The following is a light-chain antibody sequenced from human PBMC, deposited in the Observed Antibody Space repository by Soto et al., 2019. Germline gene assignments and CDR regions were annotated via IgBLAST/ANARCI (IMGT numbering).Light chain of an antibody. CDR1: SSDVGEYNY. Sequence: QSALTQPASVSGSPGQSITISCTGTSSDVGEYNYVSWYQQHPGKVPKLIIFEVNKRPSGVPDRFSGSKSGDTASLTVSGLQAEDEADYYCSSFVGAPVIFGGGTKLTVL. CDR3: SSFVGAPVI. J-gene: IGLJ2*01. V-gene: IGLV2-8*01. CDR2: EVN.